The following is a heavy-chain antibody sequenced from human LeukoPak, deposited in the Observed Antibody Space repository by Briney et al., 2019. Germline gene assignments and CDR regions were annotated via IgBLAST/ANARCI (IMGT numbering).Heavy chain of an antibody. V-gene: IGHV3-23*01. D-gene: IGHD6-13*01. Sequence: GGSLRLSCAASGFTFRSYAMNWVRQAPGKGLEWVSIISGSGSSTDYVDSVKGRFTISRDNSKNTLYLQMNSLRAEDTAVYYCAKSFGPVIAAAGTGADWGQGTLVTVSS. CDR3: AKSFGPVIAAAGTGAD. CDR2: ISGSGSST. CDR1: GFTFRSYA. J-gene: IGHJ4*02.